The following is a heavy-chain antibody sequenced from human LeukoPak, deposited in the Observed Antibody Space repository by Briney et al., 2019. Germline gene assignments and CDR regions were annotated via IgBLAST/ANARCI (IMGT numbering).Heavy chain of an antibody. Sequence: SETLSLTCTVSGGSISTYYWSWIRQPPGKGLEWIGNIYHSGITTYNPSLKSRVTISVDTSKNQFSLKLSSMTATDTAVYYCARFPSPVYNYYGLDVWGQGTTVTVSS. J-gene: IGHJ6*02. V-gene: IGHV4-59*08. CDR1: GGSISTYY. CDR3: ARFPSPVYNYYGLDV. CDR2: IYHSGIT.